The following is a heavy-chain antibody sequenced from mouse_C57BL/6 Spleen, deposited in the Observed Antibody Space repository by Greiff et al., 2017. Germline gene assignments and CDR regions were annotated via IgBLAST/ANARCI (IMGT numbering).Heavy chain of an antibody. V-gene: IGHV1-85*01. CDR2: IYPRDGST. CDR1: GYTFTSYD. D-gene: IGHD1-1*01. Sequence: VKLMESGPELVKPGASVKLSCKASGYTFTSYDINWVKQRPGQGLEWIGWIYPRDGSTKYNEKFKGKATLTVDTSSSTAYMELHSLTSEDSAVYFCARKSDYYGSSFYFDYWGQGTTLTVSS. J-gene: IGHJ2*01. CDR3: ARKSDYYGSSFYFDY.